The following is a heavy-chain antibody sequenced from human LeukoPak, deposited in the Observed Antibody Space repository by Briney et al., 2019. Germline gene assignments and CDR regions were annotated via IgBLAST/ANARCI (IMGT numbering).Heavy chain of an antibody. D-gene: IGHD5-12*01. CDR2: IYYSGSP. CDR1: GGPISSGYYY. V-gene: IGHV4-30-4*01. Sequence: SETLSLTCTVSGGPISSGYYYGSWIRQPPGKGLEWIGYIYYSGSPYYNPSLKSRVTISVDTSQSQYSLKLSSVTAADTGVYYCVRAFGLRGWFDPWGQGTLVTVSS. J-gene: IGHJ5*02. CDR3: VRAFGLRGWFDP.